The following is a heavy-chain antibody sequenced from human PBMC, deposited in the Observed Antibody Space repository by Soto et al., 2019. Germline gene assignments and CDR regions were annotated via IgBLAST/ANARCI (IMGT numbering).Heavy chain of an antibody. CDR1: AGTFTTYA. CDR3: ARSIVVVTALDY. D-gene: IGHD2-21*02. Sequence: SVQVSCSACAGTFTTYAMHSVRQAPGQRREWRGWINAGNGNTKYSQKFQGRVTITRDTSASTAYMELSSTRSEDTAVYYCARSIVVVTALDYWGQGTLVTVSS. V-gene: IGHV1-3*01. J-gene: IGHJ4*02. CDR2: INAGNGNT.